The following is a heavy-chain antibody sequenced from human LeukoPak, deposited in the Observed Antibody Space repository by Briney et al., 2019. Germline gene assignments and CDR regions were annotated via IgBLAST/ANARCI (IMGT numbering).Heavy chain of an antibody. CDR3: ARSGYYYDSSGYYYNY. V-gene: IGHV3-30*03. CDR1: GFTFSSYG. J-gene: IGHJ4*02. D-gene: IGHD3-22*01. CDR2: ISYDGSNK. Sequence: PGRSLRLSCAASGFTFSSYGMHWVRQAPGKGLEWVAVISYDGSNKYYADSVKGRFTISRDNSKNTLYLQMNSLRAEDTAVYYCARSGYYYDSSGYYYNYWGQGTLVTVSS.